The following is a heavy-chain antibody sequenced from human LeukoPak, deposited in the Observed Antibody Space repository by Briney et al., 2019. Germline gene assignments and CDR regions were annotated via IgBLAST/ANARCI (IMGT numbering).Heavy chain of an antibody. V-gene: IGHV4-61*02. Sequence: PSETLSLTCTVSGGSISSGSYYWSWIRQPAGKGLEWIGRIYTSGSTNYNPSLKSRVTISVDTSKRQVSLKLTSVTAADTALYYCARLKRLGELYLEDWGQGTLVTVSS. D-gene: IGHD3-16*01. J-gene: IGHJ4*02. CDR2: IYTSGST. CDR3: ARLKRLGELYLED. CDR1: GGSISSGSYY.